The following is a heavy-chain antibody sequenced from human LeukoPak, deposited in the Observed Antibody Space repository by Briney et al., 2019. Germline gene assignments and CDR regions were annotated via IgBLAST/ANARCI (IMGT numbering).Heavy chain of an antibody. Sequence: ASVKVSCKASGYTFTSYDINWVRQATGQGLEWMEWMNPNSGNTGYAQKFQGRVTMTRNTSISTAYMELSSLRSEDTAVYYCARGRRQLGAGLYYYYYMDVWGKGTTVTVSS. CDR1: GYTFTSYD. J-gene: IGHJ6*03. V-gene: IGHV1-8*01. D-gene: IGHD6-13*01. CDR2: MNPNSGNT. CDR3: ARGRRQLGAGLYYYYYMDV.